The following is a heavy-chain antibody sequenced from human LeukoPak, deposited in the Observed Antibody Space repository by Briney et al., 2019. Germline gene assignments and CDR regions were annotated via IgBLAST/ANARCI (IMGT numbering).Heavy chain of an antibody. CDR1: GGSISSYY. Sequence: SETLSLTCTVSGGSISSYYWSWIRQPPGKGLEWIGYIYYSGSTNYNPSLKSRVTISVDTSKNQFSLKLSSVTAADTAVYYCARDHGRYFVSRGAFDIWGQGTMVTVST. J-gene: IGHJ3*02. CDR2: IYYSGST. D-gene: IGHD3-9*01. V-gene: IGHV4-59*01. CDR3: ARDHGRYFVSRGAFDI.